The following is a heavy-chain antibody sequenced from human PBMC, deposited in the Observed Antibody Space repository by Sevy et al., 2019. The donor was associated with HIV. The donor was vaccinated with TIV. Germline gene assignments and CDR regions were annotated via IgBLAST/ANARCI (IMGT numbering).Heavy chain of an antibody. CDR1: GFTFSSYA. V-gene: IGHV3-23*01. CDR3: AKDPRSYHSSSWYYFDY. CDR2: ISGSGGST. D-gene: IGHD6-13*01. Sequence: GGSLRLSCAASGFTFSSYAMSWVRQAPGKGLEWVSAISGSGGSTYYADSVKGRFTTSRDNSKNTLYLQMNSLRAEDTAVYYCAKDPRSYHSSSWYYFDYWGQGTLVTVSS. J-gene: IGHJ4*02.